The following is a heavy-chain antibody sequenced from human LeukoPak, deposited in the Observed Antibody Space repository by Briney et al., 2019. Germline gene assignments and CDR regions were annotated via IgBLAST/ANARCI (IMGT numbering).Heavy chain of an antibody. Sequence: GESLKISCKGSGYSFTSYWIGWVRQKPGKGLEWMGIIYPGDSDTRYSPSFQGQVTISADKSISTAYLQWSSLKASDTAMCYCARPAMALYFDYWGQGTLVTVSS. V-gene: IGHV5-51*01. D-gene: IGHD5-18*01. CDR1: GYSFTSYW. J-gene: IGHJ4*02. CDR3: ARPAMALYFDY. CDR2: IYPGDSDT.